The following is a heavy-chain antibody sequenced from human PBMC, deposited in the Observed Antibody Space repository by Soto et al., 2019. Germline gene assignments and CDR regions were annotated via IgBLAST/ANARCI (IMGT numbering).Heavy chain of an antibody. CDR2: ISDDGSNK. V-gene: IGHV3-30-3*01. J-gene: IGHJ4*02. CDR1: GFTFSSYA. CDR3: ARDRSVSAWYYVDY. Sequence: GGSLRLSCAASGFTFSSYAMHWVRQAPGKGLEWVAIISDDGSNKYNADSVRGRFTISRDNSRNTLFLQMNSLRAEDTAVYYCARDRSVSAWYYVDYWGQGTLVTVSS. D-gene: IGHD6-25*01.